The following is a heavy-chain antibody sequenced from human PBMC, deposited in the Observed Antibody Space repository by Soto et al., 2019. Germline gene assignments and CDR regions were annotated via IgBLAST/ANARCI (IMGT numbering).Heavy chain of an antibody. CDR3: ARVKWGASGGMDV. D-gene: IGHD7-27*01. CDR1: GFTFSSYE. J-gene: IGHJ6*02. V-gene: IGHV3-48*03. CDR2: ISSSGSTI. Sequence: EVQLVESGGGLVQPGGSLRLSCAASGFTFSSYEMNWVRQAPGKGLEWVSYISSSGSTIYYADSVKGRFTISRDNAKNSLYLQMNSLRAEDTAVYYCARVKWGASGGMDVWGQGTTVTVSS.